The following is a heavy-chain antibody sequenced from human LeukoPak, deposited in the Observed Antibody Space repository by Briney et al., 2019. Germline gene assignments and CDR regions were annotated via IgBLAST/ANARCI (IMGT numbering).Heavy chain of an antibody. Sequence: GGSLRLSCAASGFTFSSYGMHWVRQAPGKGLEWVAFIRYDGSNKYYADSVKGRFTISRDNSKNTLYLQMNSLRAEDTAVYYCAKDTTSLRGTESDYWGQGTLVTVSS. CDR2: IRYDGSNK. J-gene: IGHJ4*02. CDR3: AKDTTSLRGTESDY. V-gene: IGHV3-30*02. D-gene: IGHD3-16*01. CDR1: GFTFSSYG.